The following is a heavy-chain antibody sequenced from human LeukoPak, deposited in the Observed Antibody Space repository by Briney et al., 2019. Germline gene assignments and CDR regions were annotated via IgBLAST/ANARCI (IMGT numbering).Heavy chain of an antibody. CDR3: ARDPFVVAVAGVFDY. V-gene: IGHV3-11*04. D-gene: IGHD6-19*01. J-gene: IGHJ4*02. Sequence: GGSLRLSCAASGFTFSDYYMSWIRQAPGKGLEWVSYISSSGSTIYYADSVKGRFTISRDNAKNSLYLQMNSLRAEDTAVYYCARDPFVVAVAGVFDYWGQGTLVTVSS. CDR1: GFTFSDYY. CDR2: ISSSGSTI.